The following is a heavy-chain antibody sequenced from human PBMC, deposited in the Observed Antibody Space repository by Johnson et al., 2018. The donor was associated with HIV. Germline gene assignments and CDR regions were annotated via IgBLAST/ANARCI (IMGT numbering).Heavy chain of an antibody. CDR2: INSDGSST. D-gene: IGHD5-24*01. J-gene: IGHJ3*02. CDR1: GFTFSSYW. CDR3: ARESRDGPNLRAFDI. V-gene: IGHV3-74*01. Sequence: MQLVESGGGVVRPGGSLRLSCAASGFTFSSYWMHWVRQAPGKGLVWVSRINSDGSSTSYADSVKGRFIISRDNAKNTLYLQMNNLRAGDTAVYFCARESRDGPNLRAFDIWVQGTTVIVSS.